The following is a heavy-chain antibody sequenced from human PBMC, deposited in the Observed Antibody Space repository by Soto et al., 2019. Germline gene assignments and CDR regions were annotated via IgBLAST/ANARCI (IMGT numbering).Heavy chain of an antibody. D-gene: IGHD2-21*01. CDR3: VKGDIESIQAAGYFHY. Sequence: EVQVVESGGGLVQPGRSLKVSCAGSGFIFEDYAMHWVRQPPGKGLEWVSRISWNSGKTAYADSVQGRFTISRDNVNKSLRLPMRSLTTEDTALNYCVKGDIESIQAAGYFHYWGQGVQVTVSS. CDR2: ISWNSGKT. J-gene: IGHJ4*02. CDR1: GFIFEDYA. V-gene: IGHV3-9*01.